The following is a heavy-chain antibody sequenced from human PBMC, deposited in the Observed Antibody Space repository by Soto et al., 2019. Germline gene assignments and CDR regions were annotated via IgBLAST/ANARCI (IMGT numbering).Heavy chain of an antibody. CDR2: IHSGGTT. CDR3: ARDDVLCDGGRCYGVPLDV. D-gene: IGHD2-15*01. CDR1: GFTVSSNY. Sequence: PGGSLRLSCAASGFTVSSNYMSWVRQAPGKGLEWVSLIHSGGTTYYADSVKGRFTISRDTSENTLHLQMDSLRAEDTAVYYCARDDVLCDGGRCYGVPLDVWCKGTTVTVSS. V-gene: IGHV3-66*01. J-gene: IGHJ6*04.